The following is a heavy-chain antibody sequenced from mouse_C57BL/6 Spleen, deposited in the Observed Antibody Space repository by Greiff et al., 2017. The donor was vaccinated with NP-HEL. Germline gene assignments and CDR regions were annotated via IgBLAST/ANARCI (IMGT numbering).Heavy chain of an antibody. V-gene: IGHV5-9-1*02. Sequence: DVQLVESGEGLVKPGGSLKLSCAASGFTFSSYAMSWVRQTPEKRLEWVAYISSGGDYIYYADTVKGRFTISRDNARKTLYLQMSSLKSEDTAMYYCTRGPYYGKGYAMDYWGQGTSVTVSS. CDR3: TRGPYYGKGYAMDY. J-gene: IGHJ4*01. CDR1: GFTFSSYA. CDR2: ISSGGDYI. D-gene: IGHD2-10*01.